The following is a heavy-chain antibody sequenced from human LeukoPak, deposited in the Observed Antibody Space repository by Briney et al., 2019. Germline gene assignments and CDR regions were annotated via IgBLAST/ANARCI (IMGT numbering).Heavy chain of an antibody. V-gene: IGHV4-59*01. CDR3: ARRRITMVRGVIGWFDP. D-gene: IGHD3-10*01. CDR2: IYYSGST. J-gene: IGHJ5*02. Sequence: SETLSLTCTVSGGSISSYYWSWIRQPPGKGLEWIGYIYYSGSTNYNPSLKSRVTISVDTSKNQFSLKLSSVTAADTAVYYCARRRITMVRGVIGWFDPWGQGTLVTVSS. CDR1: GGSISSYY.